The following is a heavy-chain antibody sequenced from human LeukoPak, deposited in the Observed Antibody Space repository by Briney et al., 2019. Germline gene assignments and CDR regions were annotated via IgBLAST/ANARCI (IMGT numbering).Heavy chain of an antibody. CDR1: GGYISSYY. CDR3: ARDKRSSGFDY. V-gene: IGHV4-4*09. Sequence: SETLSLTCTVSGGYISSYYWSWVRQPPGEGLGWIGYIYTSGSTYYNPSLKTRCSISVDTSKNQLSLKLSSVTAADTAVYYRARDKRSSGFDYWGQGTLVTVSS. CDR2: IYTSGST. D-gene: IGHD1-26*01. J-gene: IGHJ4*02.